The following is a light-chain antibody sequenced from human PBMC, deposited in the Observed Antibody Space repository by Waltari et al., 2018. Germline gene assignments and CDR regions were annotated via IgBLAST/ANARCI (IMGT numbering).Light chain of an antibody. J-gene: IGKJ4*01. CDR1: PSVGTY. V-gene: IGKV3-11*01. Sequence: EIVLTQSPAILSFSPGERATLSCRASPSVGTYLAWYQQRPGQSPRLLIHAASYRATGIPARFSGSGSETDFTLTISSLQPEDFAVYYCQQRRNWPLTFGGGTRVQI. CDR2: AAS. CDR3: QQRRNWPLT.